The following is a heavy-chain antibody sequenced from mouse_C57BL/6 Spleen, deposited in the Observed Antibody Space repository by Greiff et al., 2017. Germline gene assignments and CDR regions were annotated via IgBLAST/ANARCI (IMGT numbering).Heavy chain of an antibody. V-gene: IGHV1-76*01. CDR3: ARWDDYGDYFDY. J-gene: IGHJ2*01. D-gene: IGHD2-4*01. CDR2: IYPGSGNT. Sequence: QVQLQQSGAELVRPGASVKLSCKASGYTFTDYYINWVKQRPGQGLEWIARIYPGSGNTYYNEKFKGKATLTAEKSSSTAYMQLSSLTSEDSAVYFCARWDDYGDYFDYWGQGTTLTVSS. CDR1: GYTFTDYY.